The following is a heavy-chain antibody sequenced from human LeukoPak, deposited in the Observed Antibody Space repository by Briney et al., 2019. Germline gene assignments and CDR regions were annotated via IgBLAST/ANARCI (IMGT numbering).Heavy chain of an antibody. D-gene: IGHD2/OR15-2a*01. CDR3: ARDKGRRGSRYFPNWFGP. Sequence: ASVKVSCKASGYTCTSYGFSWVRQAQAQGMEWMGWISVYNGNATYAQKVQGRVTTTTDTSTSTAYMELRSRRSDDTAVYYCARDKGRRGSRYFPNWFGPWGQGTQVTVSS. V-gene: IGHV1-18*01. CDR1: GYTCTSYG. J-gene: IGHJ5*02. CDR2: ISVYNGNA.